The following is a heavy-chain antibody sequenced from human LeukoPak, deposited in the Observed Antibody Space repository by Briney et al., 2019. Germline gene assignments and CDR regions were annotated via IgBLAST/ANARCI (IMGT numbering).Heavy chain of an antibody. CDR1: GDTFSIYY. V-gene: IGHV1-46*01. J-gene: IGHJ4*02. CDR3: ASEKNYGDKYFDS. D-gene: IGHD4-17*01. CDR2: INRGDGIT. Sequence: GASVKVSCRASGDTFSIYYIHWVRQAPGRGLEWMGIINRGDGITGYEQKFQGRLTLTRDTSTSTVYMELSSLRSEDTAIYYCASEKNYGDKYFDSWGQGTEVSVSS.